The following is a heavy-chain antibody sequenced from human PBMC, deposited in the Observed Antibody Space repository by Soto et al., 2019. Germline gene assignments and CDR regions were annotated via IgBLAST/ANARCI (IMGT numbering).Heavy chain of an antibody. V-gene: IGHV4-39*01. CDR1: GGSISSSSYY. Sequence: QLQLQESGPGLVKPSETLSLTCTVSGGSISSSSYYWGWIRQPPGKGLEWIGSIYYSGSTYYNPSLKSRVTIPVDTSKNQFSLNLSSVTAADTAVYYCAILYGDYVSYWGQGTLVTVSS. D-gene: IGHD4-17*01. CDR2: IYYSGST. CDR3: AILYGDYVSY. J-gene: IGHJ4*02.